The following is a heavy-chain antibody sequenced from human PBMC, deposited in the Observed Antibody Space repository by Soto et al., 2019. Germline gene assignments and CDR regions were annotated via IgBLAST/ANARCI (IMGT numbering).Heavy chain of an antibody. CDR3: ARTTAVPNSLRSRYFFDY. V-gene: IGHV4-61*01. CDR2: VYYSGTT. Sequence: PSETLSLTCSVSGGSVSNKTYYWSWIRQPPGKGLEWIGYVYYSGTTNYNPSLKSRVTISVDTSKNQFSLRLSSVTAADTALYYCARTTAVPNSLRSRYFFDYWGQGILVTVSS. D-gene: IGHD1-1*01. J-gene: IGHJ4*02. CDR1: GGSVSNKTYY.